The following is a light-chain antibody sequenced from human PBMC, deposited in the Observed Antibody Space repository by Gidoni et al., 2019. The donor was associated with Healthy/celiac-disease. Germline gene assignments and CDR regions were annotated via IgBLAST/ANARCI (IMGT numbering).Light chain of an antibody. CDR3: QSYDSSLSWV. CDR2: GNS. Sequence: QSVLTQPPSVSGAPGQRVTISCTGSSSNIGAGYDVHWYQQLPGTAPKLLIYGNSNRPSGVPDRFSGSKSGTSAPLAITGLQAEDEADYYCQSYDSSLSWVFGGGTKLTVL. V-gene: IGLV1-40*01. CDR1: SSNIGAGYD. J-gene: IGLJ3*02.